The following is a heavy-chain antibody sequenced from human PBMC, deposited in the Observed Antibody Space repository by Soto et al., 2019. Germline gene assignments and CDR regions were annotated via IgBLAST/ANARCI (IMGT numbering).Heavy chain of an antibody. J-gene: IGHJ4*02. D-gene: IGHD6-25*01. V-gene: IGHV1-46*01. Sequence: QVQLVQSGAEVKKPGASVKLSCRTSGYTFTHYYIHWVRQAPGQGLEWLAFIIPASGSTNYAQDFLGRVTFTMDTSTTTVYMELSGLSAEDSAIFYCARDLAAGDHWGQGTLVTVSS. CDR1: GYTFTHYY. CDR3: ARDLAAGDH. CDR2: IIPASGST.